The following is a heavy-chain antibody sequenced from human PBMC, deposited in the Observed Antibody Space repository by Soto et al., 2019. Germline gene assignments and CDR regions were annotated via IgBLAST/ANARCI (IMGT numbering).Heavy chain of an antibody. J-gene: IGHJ5*02. CDR3: ARDGLTGTTPNGP. Sequence: QVQLVQSGAEVKKPGASVKVSCKASGYTFTSYAMHWVRQAPGQRLEWMGWINAGNGNTKYSQKFQGRVTITRDTSASTAYMELSSLRSEDTAVYYCARDGLTGTTPNGPWGQGTLVTVSS. D-gene: IGHD1-7*01. CDR1: GYTFTSYA. V-gene: IGHV1-3*01. CDR2: INAGNGNT.